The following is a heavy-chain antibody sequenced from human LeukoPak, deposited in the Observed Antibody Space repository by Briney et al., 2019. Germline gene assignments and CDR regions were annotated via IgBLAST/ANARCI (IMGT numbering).Heavy chain of an antibody. CDR1: GYSFSNYG. J-gene: IGHJ2*01. Sequence: AASVKVSCKASGYSFSNYGITWVRQAPGQGLEWMGWISTYNGNTKYAQKLQGRVTMTTDTSTSTAYMELRSLRSDDTAVYYCARDHYYGSGYFDLWGRGTLVTVSS. D-gene: IGHD3-10*01. CDR2: ISTYNGNT. V-gene: IGHV1-18*01. CDR3: ARDHYYGSGYFDL.